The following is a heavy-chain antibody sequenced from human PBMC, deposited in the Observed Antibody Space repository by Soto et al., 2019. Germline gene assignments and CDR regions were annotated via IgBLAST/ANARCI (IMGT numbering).Heavy chain of an antibody. D-gene: IGHD2-21*02. CDR2: ILWDDDE. J-gene: IGHJ3*01. CDR1: GFSFTTSGVG. V-gene: IGHV2-5*02. CDR3: AHRGHDFQDAFDV. Sequence: QITLKESGPTLVKPTQTLTLSCTFSGFSFTTSGVGVGWIRQPPGKALEWLALILWDDDERYSSSLKSRLTITKDTAKNQVVLIKTNMDPVDTATYYCAHRGHDFQDAFDVWGQGTMVTVSS.